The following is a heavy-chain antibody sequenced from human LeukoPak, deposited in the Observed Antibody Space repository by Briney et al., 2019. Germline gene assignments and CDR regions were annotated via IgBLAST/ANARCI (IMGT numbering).Heavy chain of an antibody. J-gene: IGHJ4*02. CDR1: GFTFSSYA. D-gene: IGHD5-12*01. CDR2: ISGSGGST. Sequence: GGSPRLSCAASGFTFSSYAMSWVRQAPGKGLEWVSAISGSGGSTYYADSVKGRFTISRDNSKNTLYLQMNSLRAEDTAVYYCAKDLREATITDYWGQGTLVTVSS. V-gene: IGHV3-23*01. CDR3: AKDLREATITDY.